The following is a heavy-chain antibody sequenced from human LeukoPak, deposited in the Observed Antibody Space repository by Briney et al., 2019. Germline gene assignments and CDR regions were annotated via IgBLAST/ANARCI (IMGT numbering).Heavy chain of an antibody. CDR3: ARGGIGVTGSFNWIDP. J-gene: IGHJ5*02. D-gene: IGHD2-21*02. CDR1: GFSFSRYT. CDR2: ISYAGSIK. V-gene: IGHV3-30-3*01. Sequence: PGGSLRLSCAASGFSFSRYTMHWVRQAPGKGLEWVADISYAGSIKNYADSVKGRFSISRDNDKNTVFLQVDSLTVEDTAVYYCARGGIGVTGSFNWIDPWGQGTLVTVSS.